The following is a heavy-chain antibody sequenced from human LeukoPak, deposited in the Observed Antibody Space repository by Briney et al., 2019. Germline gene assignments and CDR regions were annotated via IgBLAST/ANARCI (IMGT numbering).Heavy chain of an antibody. J-gene: IGHJ4*02. CDR2: IYYSGST. D-gene: IGHD6-19*01. Sequence: SETLSLTCTVSGGSISSSSYYWGWIRQPPGKGLEWIGSIYYSGSTYYNPSLKSRVTISVDTSKNQFSLKLSSVTAADTAVYYCARAKVAGINSQLDYWGQGTLVTVSS. CDR1: GGSISSSSYY. V-gene: IGHV4-39*07. CDR3: ARAKVAGINSQLDY.